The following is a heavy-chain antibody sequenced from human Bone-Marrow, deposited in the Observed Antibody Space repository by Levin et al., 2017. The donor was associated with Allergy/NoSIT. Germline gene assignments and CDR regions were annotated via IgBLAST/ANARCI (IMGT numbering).Heavy chain of an antibody. J-gene: IGHJ4*02. CDR3: ARAEPTQYYYDSSGYYY. CDR1: GYTFTSYD. Sequence: VKVSCKASGYTFTSYDINWVRQATGQGLEWMGWMNPNSGNTGYAQKFQGRVTMTRNTSISTAYMELSSLRSEDTAVYYCARAEPTQYYYDSSGYYYWGQGTLVTVSS. CDR2: MNPNSGNT. D-gene: IGHD3-22*01. V-gene: IGHV1-8*01.